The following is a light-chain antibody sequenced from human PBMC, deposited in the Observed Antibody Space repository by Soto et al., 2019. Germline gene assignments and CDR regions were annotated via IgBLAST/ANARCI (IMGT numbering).Light chain of an antibody. CDR2: ASS. J-gene: IGKJ5*01. Sequence: EIVLTQSPGTLSLSPGERATLSCKTSQSRGSNFLAWYQHKPGQAPRLLIYASSNRATGIPDRFSGSASGTDFNLTINRLEPEDFAVYYCQIYGISPHLGQGTRLEIK. CDR1: QSRGSNF. CDR3: QIYGISPH. V-gene: IGKV3-20*01.